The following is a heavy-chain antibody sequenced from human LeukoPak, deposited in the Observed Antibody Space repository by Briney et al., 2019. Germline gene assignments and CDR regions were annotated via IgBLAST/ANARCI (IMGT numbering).Heavy chain of an antibody. CDR2: IHPGDSDT. Sequence: GASLKISWKGSGYIFTSYWIGWVRQLPGKGLEWMGIIHPGDSDTRYSPSFQGQVTISADKSISTAYLQWSSLKASDTAMYYCARRWANAFDIWGQGTMVTVSS. J-gene: IGHJ3*02. V-gene: IGHV5-51*01. CDR3: ARRWANAFDI. CDR1: GYIFTSYW. D-gene: IGHD1-26*01.